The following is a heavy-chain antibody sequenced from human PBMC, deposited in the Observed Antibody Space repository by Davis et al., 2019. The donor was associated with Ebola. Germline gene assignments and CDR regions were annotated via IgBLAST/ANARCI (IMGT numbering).Heavy chain of an antibody. J-gene: IGHJ4*02. CDR1: GGSISSSSYY. V-gene: IGHV4-39*01. CDR2: IYYSGST. D-gene: IGHD3-22*01. CDR3: ARGTGYYDSSGTRPLDY. Sequence: PSETLSLTCTVSGGSISSSSYYWGWIRQPPGKGLEWIGSIYYSGSTYYNPSLKSRVTISVDTSKNQFSLKLSSVTAADTAVYYCARGTGYYDSSGTRPLDYWGQGTLVTVSS.